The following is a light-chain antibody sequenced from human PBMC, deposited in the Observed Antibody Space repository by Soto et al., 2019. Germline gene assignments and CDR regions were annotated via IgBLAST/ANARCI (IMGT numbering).Light chain of an antibody. CDR1: QSVSSSY. V-gene: IGKV3-20*01. CDR3: QHYGSSPYT. CDR2: DAS. Sequence: EIVLTQSPGTLSLSPGERVTLSCRASQSVSSSYLAWYQQKPGQAPRLLIFDASSRATGIPDRFSGSGSGTDFTLTISRLEPEDFAVFYCQHYGSSPYTFGQGTKLEIK. J-gene: IGKJ2*01.